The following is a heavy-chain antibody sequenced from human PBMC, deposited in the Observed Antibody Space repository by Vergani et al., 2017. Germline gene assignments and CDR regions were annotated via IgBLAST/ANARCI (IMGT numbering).Heavy chain of an antibody. Sequence: EVQLVETGGGLIQPGGSLRLSCAASGFTVSSNYMSWVRQAPGKGLEWVSVIYSGGSTYYADSVKGRFTISRDNSKNSLYLQMNSLRAEDTAVYYCARDGGGDYVGESDYWGQGTLVTVSS. CDR1: GFTVSSNY. CDR3: ARDGGGDYVGESDY. J-gene: IGHJ4*02. D-gene: IGHD4-17*01. V-gene: IGHV3-53*02. CDR2: IYSGGST.